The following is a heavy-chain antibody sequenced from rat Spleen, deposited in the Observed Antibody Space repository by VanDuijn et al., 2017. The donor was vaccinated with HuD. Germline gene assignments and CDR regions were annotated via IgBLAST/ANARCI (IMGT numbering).Heavy chain of an antibody. V-gene: IGHV2-13*01. CDR1: GFSLSSHG. J-gene: IGHJ4*01. CDR3: ARLRSSYDVMDA. Sequence: QVQLKESGPGLVQPSQTLSLTCTVSGFSLSSHGVIWVRQPPGKGLEWMGVIWGNGETNSTSALKSRLSISRDTSKSQVFLKMNSLQTEDTAMYFCARLRSSYDVMDAWGQGASVTVSS. CDR2: IWGNGET. D-gene: IGHD1-2*01.